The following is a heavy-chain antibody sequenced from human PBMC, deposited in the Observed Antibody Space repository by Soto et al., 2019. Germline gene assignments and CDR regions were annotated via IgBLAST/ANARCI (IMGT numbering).Heavy chain of an antibody. D-gene: IGHD1-1*01. J-gene: IGHJ4*02. Sequence: AWSLRLSCAASGLTFISYGMHWVRKAPGKGLEWVAVIWYDGSNKYYADSVKGRFTISRDNSKNTLYLQMNSLRAEDTAVYYCARDTGTTGTFDDWGQGTLVTVSS. CDR2: IWYDGSNK. CDR3: ARDTGTTGTFDD. V-gene: IGHV3-33*01. CDR1: GLTFISYG.